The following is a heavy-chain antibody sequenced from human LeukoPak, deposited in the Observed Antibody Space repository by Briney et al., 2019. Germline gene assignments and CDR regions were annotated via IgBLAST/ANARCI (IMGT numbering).Heavy chain of an antibody. CDR1: GFTLSTNA. Sequence: GGSLRLSCLTSGFTLSTNAMSWVRQAPGKGLEWISGISGSGASTYYVDSVKGRFTISRDDSRNTLYLQMNSLRGDDTAVYYCAKDVGKWESLHFFDYWGQGTLVTVSS. D-gene: IGHD1-26*01. V-gene: IGHV3-23*01. J-gene: IGHJ4*02. CDR3: AKDVGKWESLHFFDY. CDR2: ISGSGAST.